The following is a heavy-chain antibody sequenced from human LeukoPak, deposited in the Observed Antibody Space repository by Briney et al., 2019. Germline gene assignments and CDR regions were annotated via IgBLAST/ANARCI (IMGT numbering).Heavy chain of an antibody. CDR1: GGSFSGYY. CDR2: INHSGST. V-gene: IGHV4-34*01. J-gene: IGHJ4*02. CDR3: ARGLGYDYVWGSYRPGLDY. Sequence: SETLSLTCAVYGGSFSGYYWSWIRQPPGKGLEWIGEINHSGSTNYNPSLKSRVTISVDTSKNQFSLKLSSVTAADTAVYYCARGLGYDYVWGSYRPGLDYWGQGTLVTVSS. D-gene: IGHD3-16*02.